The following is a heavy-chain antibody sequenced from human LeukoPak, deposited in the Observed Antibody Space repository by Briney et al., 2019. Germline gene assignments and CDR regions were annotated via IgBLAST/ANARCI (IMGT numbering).Heavy chain of an antibody. CDR3: ARDTGYNTFDY. CDR1: GFTFSSYE. Sequence: GRSLRLSCAASGFTFSSYEMNWVRQAPGKGLEWVSYISSSGSTIYYADSVKGRFTISRDNAKNSLYLQMNSLRAEDTAVYYCARDTGYNTFDYWGQGALVTVSS. D-gene: IGHD5-24*01. CDR2: ISSSGSTI. J-gene: IGHJ4*02. V-gene: IGHV3-48*03.